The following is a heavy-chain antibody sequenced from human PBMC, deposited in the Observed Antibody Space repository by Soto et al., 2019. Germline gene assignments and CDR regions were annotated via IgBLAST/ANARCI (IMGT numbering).Heavy chain of an antibody. V-gene: IGHV5-51*01. CDR2: IYPGDSDT. CDR1: GYSFTSYW. CDR3: ARHITGTTLYYYYYGMDV. D-gene: IGHD1-7*01. J-gene: IGHJ6*02. Sequence: PGESLKISCKGSGYSFTSYWIGWVRQMPGKGLEWMGIIYPGDSDTRYSPSFQGQVTISADKSISTAYLQWSSLKASDTAMYYCARHITGTTLYYYYYGMDVWGQGTTVTVS.